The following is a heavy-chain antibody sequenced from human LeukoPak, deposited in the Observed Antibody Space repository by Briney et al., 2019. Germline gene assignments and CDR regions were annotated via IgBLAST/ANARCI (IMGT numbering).Heavy chain of an antibody. D-gene: IGHD2-15*01. Sequence: GEPLTISCQASGYSFSSYWIGWVRQIPGKGLDWMGLIYPGDSDTRYSPSFQGEATISVDKSISTAYLRWGSLKASDIAIYYCVGLGNCGGGSCYSRGSFDSWGQGTLVTVSS. CDR2: IYPGDSDT. CDR1: GYSFSSYW. CDR3: VGLGNCGGGSCYSRGSFDS. J-gene: IGHJ4*02. V-gene: IGHV5-51*01.